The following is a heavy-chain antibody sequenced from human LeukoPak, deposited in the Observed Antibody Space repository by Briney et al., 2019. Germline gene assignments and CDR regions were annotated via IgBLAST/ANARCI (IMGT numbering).Heavy chain of an antibody. V-gene: IGHV4-38-2*01. D-gene: IGHD4-17*01. Sequence: PSETLSLTCAVSGYSISSGYYWGWIRQPPGKGLEWIGTIYHSGNTYYNPSLESRVTISVDTSKNQFSLKLSSVTAADTAVYYCARTPGYGDYMNFDYWGQGTLVTVSS. CDR1: GYSISSGYY. J-gene: IGHJ4*02. CDR3: ARTPGYGDYMNFDY. CDR2: IYHSGNT.